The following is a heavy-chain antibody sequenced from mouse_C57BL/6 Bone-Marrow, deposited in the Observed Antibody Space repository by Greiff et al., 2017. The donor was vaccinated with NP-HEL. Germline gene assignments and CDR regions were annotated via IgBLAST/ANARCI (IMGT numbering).Heavy chain of an antibody. D-gene: IGHD4-1*01. V-gene: IGHV5-17*01. Sequence: EVHLVESGGGLVKPGGSLKLSCAASGFTFSDYGMHWVRQAPEKGLEWVAYISSGSSTIYYADTVKGRFTISRDNAKNTLFLQMTSLRSEDTAMYYCARQGLTGTRGYYFDYWGQGTTLTVSS. CDR2: ISSGSSTI. CDR1: GFTFSDYG. CDR3: ARQGLTGTRGYYFDY. J-gene: IGHJ2*01.